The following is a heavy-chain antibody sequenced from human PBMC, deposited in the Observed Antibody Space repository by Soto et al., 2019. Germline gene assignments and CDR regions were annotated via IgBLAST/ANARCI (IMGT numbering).Heavy chain of an antibody. D-gene: IGHD5-12*01. J-gene: IGHJ4*02. CDR3: ARADPMATIFGY. CDR1: GYTFTSYY. CDR2: INPSGGST. V-gene: IGHV1-46*01. Sequence: QVQLVQSGAEVKKPGASVKVSCKASGYTFTSYYMHWVRQAPGQGLEWMGIINPSGGSTSYAQKFQGRVTIPRDTSPSTVYMELSSLRSEDTAVYYCARADPMATIFGYWGQGTLVTVSS.